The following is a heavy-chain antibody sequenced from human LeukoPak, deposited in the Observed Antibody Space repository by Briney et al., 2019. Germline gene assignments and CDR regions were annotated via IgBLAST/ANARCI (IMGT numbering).Heavy chain of an antibody. D-gene: IGHD3-10*01. CDR2: ISSSSSYI. Sequence: GGSLRLSCAASKFTFSSYSMNWVRQAPGKGLEWVSSISSSSSYIYYADSVKGRFTISRDNSKNTLYLHMNSLRAEDTAVYYCARVGSPGWGQGTLVTVSS. CDR1: KFTFSSYS. V-gene: IGHV3-21*04. J-gene: IGHJ4*02. CDR3: ARVGSPG.